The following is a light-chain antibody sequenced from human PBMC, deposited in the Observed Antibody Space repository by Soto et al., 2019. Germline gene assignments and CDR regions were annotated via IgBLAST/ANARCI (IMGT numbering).Light chain of an antibody. CDR2: GAS. V-gene: IGKV3-15*01. CDR3: QQYSIWPYT. Sequence: IVMTQSPPTLSVSPGDSASLSCRASQSLISNLAWYQKKPGQAPRLLMFGASTRAAGIPARFSGSGSETVFPLPISSLQSDVFAVFYCQQYSIWPYTFGQGTKVDIK. J-gene: IGKJ2*01. CDR1: QSLISN.